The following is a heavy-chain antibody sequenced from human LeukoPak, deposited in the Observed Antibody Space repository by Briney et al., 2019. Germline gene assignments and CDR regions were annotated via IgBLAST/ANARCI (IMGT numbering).Heavy chain of an antibody. V-gene: IGHV1-18*01. D-gene: IGHD5-12*01. CDR2: ISAYKGNT. CDR3: ARIPGRLRADYYYYYMDV. CDR1: GYTFTSYG. J-gene: IGHJ6*03. Sequence: ASVKVSCKASGYTFTSYGISWVRQAPGQGLEWMGWISAYKGNTNYAQKLQGRVTMTTDTSTSTAYMELRSLRSDDTAVYYCARIPGRLRADYYYYYMDVWGKGTTVTVSS.